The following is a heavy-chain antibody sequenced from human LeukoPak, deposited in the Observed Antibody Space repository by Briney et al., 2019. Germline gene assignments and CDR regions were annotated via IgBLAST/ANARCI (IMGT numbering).Heavy chain of an antibody. CDR3: TTNDGGGYQWGDFFDF. CDR1: GGTSNSHA. D-gene: IGHD3-22*01. CDR2: IIPNLGTT. V-gene: IGHV1-69*04. J-gene: IGHJ4*02. Sequence: ASVKVSCKASGGTSNSHAISWVRQAPGQGLEWMGRIIPNLGTTNRAQNFQDRVTLTADKSTNTAYMELTSLTSDDTAVYCATTNDGGGYQWGDFFDFWGQGTPVTVSS.